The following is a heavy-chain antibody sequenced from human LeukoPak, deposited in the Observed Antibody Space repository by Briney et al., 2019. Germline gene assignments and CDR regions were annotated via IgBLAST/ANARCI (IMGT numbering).Heavy chain of an antibody. J-gene: IGHJ4*02. CDR1: GFTFASYA. V-gene: IGHV3-23*01. CDR3: AKGGYDYVEVGYFDY. Sequence: GGSLRLSCAASGFTFASYAMSWVCQTPGKGLEWLSVIIGSVASTYYADSVKGRFTISRDNSKNTLYLQMNSLRADDTAVYYCAKGGYDYVEVGYFDYWGQGTLVTVSS. D-gene: IGHD5-12*01. CDR2: IIGSVAST.